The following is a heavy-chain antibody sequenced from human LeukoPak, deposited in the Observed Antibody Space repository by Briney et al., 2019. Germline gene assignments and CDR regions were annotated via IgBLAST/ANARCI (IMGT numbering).Heavy chain of an antibody. D-gene: IGHD2-15*01. CDR1: GGSISGYY. V-gene: IGHV4-59*01. Sequence: KASETLSLTCTVSGGSISGYYWSWIRQPPGKGLEWIGYIYYSRSTNYNPSLKSRVTISVDTSKNQYSLKLSSVTAADTAVYFCARFGGYCSGGSCFFNRFDPWGQGTLVTVSS. CDR3: ARFGGYCSGGSCFFNRFDP. J-gene: IGHJ5*02. CDR2: IYYSRST.